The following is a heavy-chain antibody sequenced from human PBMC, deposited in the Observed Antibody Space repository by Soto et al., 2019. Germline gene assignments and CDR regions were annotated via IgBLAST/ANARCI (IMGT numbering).Heavy chain of an antibody. CDR1: GFTFSSYA. V-gene: IGHV3-30-3*01. D-gene: IGHD3-3*01. J-gene: IGHJ6*02. CDR3: ARAWYDFYGMDV. CDR2: ISYDGSNK. Sequence: QVQLVESGGGVVQPGRSLRLSCAASGFTFSSYAMHWVRQAPGKGLEWVAVISYDGSNKYYADSVKGRFTISRDNSKNTLYLQMNSLRAEDTAVYYCARAWYDFYGMDVWGRGTTVTVSS.